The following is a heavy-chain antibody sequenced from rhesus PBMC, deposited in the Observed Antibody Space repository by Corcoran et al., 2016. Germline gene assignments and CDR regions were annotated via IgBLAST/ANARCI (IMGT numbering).Heavy chain of an antibody. Sequence: QVQLQESGPGLVKPSETLSLTCAVSGGSISDSFYWTWIRQPPGKGLEWIGHIYGTPGTPSSTPSLTGRVTISKDMSKNQFSLKLSSVTVADTAVYYCARGRYSGYSLAYFDFWGQGVLVTVSS. J-gene: IGHJ4*01. D-gene: IGHD5-24*01. V-gene: IGHV4S7*01. CDR2: IYGTPGTP. CDR3: ARGRYSGYSLAYFDF. CDR1: GGSISDSFY.